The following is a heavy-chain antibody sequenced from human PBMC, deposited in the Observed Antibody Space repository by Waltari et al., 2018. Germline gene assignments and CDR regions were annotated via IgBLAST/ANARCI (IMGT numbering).Heavy chain of an antibody. CDR2: LYYGGST. J-gene: IGHJ4*02. CDR1: GASISSTSYY. D-gene: IGHD3-9*01. V-gene: IGHV4-39*02. CDR3: ARRPYDILTGGFDS. Sequence: HLQLQESVPGLVKPSETLSLRCPFAGASISSTSYYWDWIRQPPGTGLGWMGSLYYGGSTYNPCLQSRVTISADTSKNRLSLKLTSGTATDTAVYYCARRPYDILTGGFDSWGQGTLVTVSS.